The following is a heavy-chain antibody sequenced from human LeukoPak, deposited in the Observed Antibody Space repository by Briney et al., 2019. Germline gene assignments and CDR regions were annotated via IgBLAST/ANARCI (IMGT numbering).Heavy chain of an antibody. Sequence: SETLSLTCDVFGGSISRNNWWSWVRQPPGKGLEWIGEINHSGSTNYNPSLKSRVTISVDTSKNQFSLKLSSVTAADTAVYYCARLGCWGQGTLVTVSS. V-gene: IGHV4-4*02. CDR3: ARLGC. J-gene: IGHJ4*02. CDR1: GGSISRNNW. CDR2: INHSGST. D-gene: IGHD3-16*01.